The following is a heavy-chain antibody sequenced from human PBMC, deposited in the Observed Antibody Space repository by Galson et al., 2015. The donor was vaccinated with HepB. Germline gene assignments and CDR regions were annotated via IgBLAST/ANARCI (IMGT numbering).Heavy chain of an antibody. CDR2: IYYSGST. CDR1: GGSVSSGSYY. J-gene: IGHJ4*02. CDR3: ARAGHPYYYDSSGYYSRAFDY. V-gene: IGHV4-61*01. Sequence: TLSLTCTVPGGSVSSGSYYWSWIRQPPGKGLEWIGYIYYSGSTNYNPSLKSRVTISVDTSKNQFSLKLSSVTAADTAVYYCARAGHPYYYDSSGYYSRAFDYWGQGTLVTVSS. D-gene: IGHD3-22*01.